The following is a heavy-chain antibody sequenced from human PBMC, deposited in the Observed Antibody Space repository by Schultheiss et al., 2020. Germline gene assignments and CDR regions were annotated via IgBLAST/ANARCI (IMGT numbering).Heavy chain of an antibody. CDR3: ARHSYCTSTSCPGDY. CDR1: GYTFTGYY. CDR2: IIPIFGTA. V-gene: IGHV1-69*13. J-gene: IGHJ4*02. Sequence: SVKVSCKASGYTFTGYYMHWVRQAPGQGLEWMGGIIPIFGTANYAQKFQGRVTITADESTSTAYMELSSLRSEDTAVYYCARHSYCTSTSCPGDYWGQGALVTVYS. D-gene: IGHD2-2*01.